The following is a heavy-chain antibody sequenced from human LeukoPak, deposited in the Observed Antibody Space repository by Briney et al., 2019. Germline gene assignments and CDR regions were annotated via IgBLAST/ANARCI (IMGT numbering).Heavy chain of an antibody. D-gene: IGHD3-9*01. CDR3: ARRRLVIYGQPFDY. J-gene: IGHJ4*02. CDR1: GGSFSGYY. V-gene: IGHV4-34*01. CDR2: INHSGST. Sequence: PSETLSLTCAVYGGSFSGYYWSWIRQPPGKGLEWIGEINHSGSTNYNPSLKSRVTISVDTSKNQFSLKLSSVTAADTAVYYCARRRLVIYGQPFDYWGQGTLVTVSS.